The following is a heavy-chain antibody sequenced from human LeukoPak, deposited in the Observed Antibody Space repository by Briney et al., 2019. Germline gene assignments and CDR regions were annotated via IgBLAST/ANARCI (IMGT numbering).Heavy chain of an antibody. CDR3: ANSVATWDFDY. CDR1: GFTFSDYY. D-gene: IGHD1-26*01. V-gene: IGHV3-11*01. CDR2: ISSSGSTI. Sequence: GGSLRLSCAASGFTFSDYYMSWIRQAPGKGLEWVSYISSSGSTIYYADSVKGRFTISRDNAKNSLYLQMNSLRAEDTAVYYCANSVATWDFDYWGQGTLVTVSS. J-gene: IGHJ4*02.